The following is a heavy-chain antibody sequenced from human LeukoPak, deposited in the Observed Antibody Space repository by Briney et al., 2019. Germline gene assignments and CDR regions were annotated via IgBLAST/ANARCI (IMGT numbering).Heavy chain of an antibody. V-gene: IGHV4-59*08. CDR2: IDHSGST. J-gene: IGHJ6*02. CDR1: GASISTDY. CDR3: ARQNRRDYYYYYGMDV. D-gene: IGHD5-24*01. Sequence: SETLSLTCTVSGASISTDYWSWIRQPPGKGLEWIGYIDHSGSTNYNPSLKSRVTISEDTSKKQFSLKLSSVTAADTAVYYSARQNRRDYYYYYGMDVWGQGTTVTVSS.